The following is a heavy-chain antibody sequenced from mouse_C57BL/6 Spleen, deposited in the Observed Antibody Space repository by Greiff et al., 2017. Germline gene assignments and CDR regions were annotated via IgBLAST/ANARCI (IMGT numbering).Heavy chain of an antibody. J-gene: IGHJ4*01. CDR3: ARGGTTVVATKAMDY. D-gene: IGHD1-1*01. CDR2: ISSGGSYT. Sequence: EVNVVESGGDLVKPGGSLKLSCAASGFTFSSYGMSWVRQTPDKRLEWVATISSGGSYTYYPDSVKGRFTISRDNAKNTLYLQMSSLKSEDTAMYYCARGGTTVVATKAMDYWGQGTSVTVSS. V-gene: IGHV5-6*01. CDR1: GFTFSSYG.